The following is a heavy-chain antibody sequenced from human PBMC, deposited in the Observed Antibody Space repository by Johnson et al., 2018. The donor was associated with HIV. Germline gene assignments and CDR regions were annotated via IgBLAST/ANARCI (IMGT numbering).Heavy chain of an antibody. CDR3: AREHRYYYDSSGYYRGDAFDI. V-gene: IGHV3-48*01. CDR2: IRGSGGSI. J-gene: IGHJ3*02. D-gene: IGHD3-22*01. CDR1: GFTFTNAW. Sequence: VQLVESGGDLVKPGGSLRLSCAASGFTFTNAWMNWVRQAPGKGLAWVSRIRGSGGSIFYADSVKGRFTISSDNSKNTLYLQMNSLRAEDTAWYYCAREHRYYYDSSGYYRGDAFDIWGKGQWSPSLQ.